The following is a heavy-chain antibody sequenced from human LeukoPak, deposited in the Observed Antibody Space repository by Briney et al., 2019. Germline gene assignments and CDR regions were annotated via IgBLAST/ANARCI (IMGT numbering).Heavy chain of an antibody. J-gene: IGHJ2*01. CDR3: ARGTHDYGDYVSLSWYFDL. Sequence: SGTLSLTCAVSGGSISSSNWWSWVRPPPGKGLEWIGEIYHSGSTNYNPSLKSRVTISVDKSKNQFSLKLSSVTAADTAVYYCARGTHDYGDYVSLSWYFDLWGRGTLVTVSS. D-gene: IGHD4-17*01. CDR1: GGSISSSNW. V-gene: IGHV4-4*02. CDR2: IYHSGST.